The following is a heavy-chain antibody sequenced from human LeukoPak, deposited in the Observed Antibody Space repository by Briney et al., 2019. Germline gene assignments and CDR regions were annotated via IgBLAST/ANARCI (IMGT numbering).Heavy chain of an antibody. D-gene: IGHD1-20*01. Sequence: GGSLRLSCAASGFTFSNYAMSWVRQAPGKGLEWTSAISGSGGSTYYADSVKGRFTISRDNAKNSLFLQMNSLRAEDTAVYFCVRDRGGGNWLDYWGQGTLVTVSS. CDR2: ISGSGGST. CDR1: GFTFSNYA. J-gene: IGHJ4*02. CDR3: VRDRGGGNWLDY. V-gene: IGHV3-23*01.